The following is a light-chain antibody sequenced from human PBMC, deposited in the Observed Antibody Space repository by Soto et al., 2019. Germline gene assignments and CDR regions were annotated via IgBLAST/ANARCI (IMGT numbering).Light chain of an antibody. CDR2: GAS. Sequence: EIVLTQSPATLSLSPGERATLSCRASQSVSSSLAWYQQKPGQAPRLLIYGASNRATGIPATFSGSGSGTDFTLTINSLEPEGFAVYYCQQRSTWPYTFGQGTKLEIK. J-gene: IGKJ2*01. CDR1: QSVSSS. CDR3: QQRSTWPYT. V-gene: IGKV3-11*01.